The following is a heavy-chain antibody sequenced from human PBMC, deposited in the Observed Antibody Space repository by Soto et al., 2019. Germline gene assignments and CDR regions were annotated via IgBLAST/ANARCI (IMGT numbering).Heavy chain of an antibody. J-gene: IGHJ6*02. CDR3: AKPKEGKSYYGMDV. V-gene: IGHV3-23*01. CDR2: ISGSGGNT. CDR1: GFTFSSYA. Sequence: EVQLLESGGGLVQPGGSLRLSCAASGFTFSSYALSWVSQAPGKGLEWVSTISGSGGNTYYADSVKGRFTISRDNSKNTLYLQMNSLRAEDTAVYYCAKPKEGKSYYGMDVWGQGTTVTVSS.